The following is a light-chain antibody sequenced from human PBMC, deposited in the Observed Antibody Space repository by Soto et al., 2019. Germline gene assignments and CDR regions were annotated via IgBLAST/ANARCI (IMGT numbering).Light chain of an antibody. Sequence: EIVMTQSPATLSVSPGERATLSCRASQSVSTNLAWYQQKPGQAPRLLIYRASARATDIPARFSGSGSGTEFTLAISSLQSEDFAVYYCQQYIKWPPTFTFGQGTKLEIK. CDR2: RAS. CDR3: QQYIKWPPTFT. J-gene: IGKJ2*01. CDR1: QSVSTN. V-gene: IGKV3-15*01.